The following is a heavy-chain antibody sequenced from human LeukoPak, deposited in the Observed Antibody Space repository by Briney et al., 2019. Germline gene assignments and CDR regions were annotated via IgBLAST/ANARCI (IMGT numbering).Heavy chain of an antibody. CDR1: GFTFDDYA. J-gene: IGHJ3*02. CDR2: ISWNSGSI. D-gene: IGHD4-17*01. V-gene: IGHV3-9*03. CDR3: AKWGGYGDSYAFDI. Sequence: GGSLRLSCAASGFTFDDYAMHWVRQAPGKGLEWVSGISWNSGSIGYADSVKGRFTISRDNAKNSLYLQMNSLRAEDMALYYCAKWGGYGDSYAFDIWGQGTMVTVSS.